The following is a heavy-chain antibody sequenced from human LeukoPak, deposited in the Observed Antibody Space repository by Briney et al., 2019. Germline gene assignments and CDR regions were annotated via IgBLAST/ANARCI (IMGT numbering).Heavy chain of an antibody. V-gene: IGHV3-74*01. CDR1: GFTVSSYW. Sequence: PGGSLRLSCAASGFTVSSYWMHWVRQVPGKGLVWVSRMNVEGSVTSYADFVKGRSTISRDIAKNTLYLQMNTLTAEDTAVYYCARDFGGNSDFWGQGTLVTVSS. J-gene: IGHJ4*02. D-gene: IGHD4-23*01. CDR3: ARDFGGNSDF. CDR2: MNVEGSVT.